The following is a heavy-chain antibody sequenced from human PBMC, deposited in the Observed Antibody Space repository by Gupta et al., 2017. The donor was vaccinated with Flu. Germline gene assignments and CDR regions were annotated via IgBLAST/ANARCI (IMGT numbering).Heavy chain of an antibody. CDR2: IVAEYGTT. Sequence: RRGPGQGFEWMGGIVAEYGTTKYAQRFQGRVTLTADKSTSTAYMDLSRLTSEDTAMYFCARDRSITVFGVDHWYFDLWGRGTLVIVSS. J-gene: IGHJ2*01. D-gene: IGHD3-3*01. V-gene: IGHV1-69*06. CDR3: ARDRSITVFGVDHWYFDL.